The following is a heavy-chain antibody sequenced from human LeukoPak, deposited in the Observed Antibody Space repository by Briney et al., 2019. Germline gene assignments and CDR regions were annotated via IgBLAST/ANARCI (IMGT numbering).Heavy chain of an antibody. CDR3: ARDPSLAVAGIRLFDY. D-gene: IGHD6-19*01. CDR1: GYTFTNYG. J-gene: IGHJ4*02. Sequence: GASVKVSCKTSGYTFTNYGISWARQAPGQGLEWMGRISGYNGNPRYAQKVQGRVTMTTDTSTNTAYMEVNSLRSDDTAIYYCARDPSLAVAGIRLFDYWGQGTLVIVSS. CDR2: ISGYNGNP. V-gene: IGHV1-18*01.